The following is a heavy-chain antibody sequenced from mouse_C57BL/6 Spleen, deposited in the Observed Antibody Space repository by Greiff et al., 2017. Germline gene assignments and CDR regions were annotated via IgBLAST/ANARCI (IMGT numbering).Heavy chain of an antibody. CDR3: ARVRGSRYFDY. CDR1: GYTFTSYW. D-gene: IGHD1-1*01. J-gene: IGHJ2*01. CDR2: IDPSDSYT. Sequence: VQLQQPGAELVMPGASVKLSCKASGYTFTSYWMHWVKQRPGQGLEWIGEIDPSDSYTNYNQKFKGKSTLTVDKSSSTAYMQLSSLTSEDSAVYYYARVRGSRYFDYWGQGTTLTVSS. V-gene: IGHV1-69*01.